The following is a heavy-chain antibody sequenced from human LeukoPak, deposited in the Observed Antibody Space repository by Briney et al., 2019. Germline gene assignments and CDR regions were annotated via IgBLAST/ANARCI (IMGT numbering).Heavy chain of an antibody. Sequence: GGSLRLSCAASGFTFSTYDMDWLRQGTGKGLEWVSGINPAGDTYYPGSVKGRFTISREDAKNSFYLQMNSLRVGDTAVYYCARGDFRGGSCSSMDVWGQGTTVTVSS. CDR1: GFTFSTYD. CDR2: INPAGDT. J-gene: IGHJ6*02. D-gene: IGHD2-15*01. V-gene: IGHV3-13*04. CDR3: ARGDFRGGSCSSMDV.